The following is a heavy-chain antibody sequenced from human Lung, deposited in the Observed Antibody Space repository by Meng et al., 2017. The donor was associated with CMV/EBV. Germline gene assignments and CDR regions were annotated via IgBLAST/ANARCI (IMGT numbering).Heavy chain of an antibody. CDR1: GFRFSDYY. D-gene: IGHD6-19*01. CDR2: ISSSYAV. V-gene: IGHV3-69-1*01. CDR3: ARVLLDVRGWYYQGMDV. Sequence: ESXKISXAASGFRFSDYYMTWIRQAPGKGLEWVSYISSSYAVDYADSLKGRFTISRDNAKNSLYLQMNSLRAEDTAVYYCARVLLDVRGWYYQGMDVWGQGTTVXVSS. J-gene: IGHJ6*02.